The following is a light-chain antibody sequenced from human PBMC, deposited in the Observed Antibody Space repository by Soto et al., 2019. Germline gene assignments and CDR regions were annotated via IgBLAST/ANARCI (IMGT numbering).Light chain of an antibody. CDR3: QQTNSFPYS. CDR1: QDVSTY. Sequence: DIQMTQSPSSVSTSVGDRVTITCRASQDVSTYLAWYQHKPGKAPNLLIYPASSVRTGVPSRFSGSGSGTDFTLTISSLQPEDFATYYCQQTNSFPYSFGQGTKLEIK. V-gene: IGKV1D-12*01. J-gene: IGKJ2*03. CDR2: PAS.